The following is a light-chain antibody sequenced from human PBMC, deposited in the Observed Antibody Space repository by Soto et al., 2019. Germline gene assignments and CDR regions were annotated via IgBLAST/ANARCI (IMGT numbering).Light chain of an antibody. CDR3: QQYNSYSPGYT. CDR2: DAS. J-gene: IGKJ2*01. Sequence: DIQMTQSPSSLSASVGDRVTITCQASQDISNYLNWYQQKPGKAPKLLIYDASNLETGVPSRFSSSGSGTEFTLTLTSLQPEDFATYYCQQYNSYSPGYTFGQGTKVDIK. V-gene: IGKV1-33*01. CDR1: QDISNY.